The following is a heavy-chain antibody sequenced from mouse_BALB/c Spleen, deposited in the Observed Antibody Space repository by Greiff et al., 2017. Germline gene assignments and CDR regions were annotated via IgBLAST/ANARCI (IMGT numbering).Heavy chain of an antibody. Sequence: EVKVVESGGGLVQPGGSMKLSCVASGFTFSNYWMNWVRQSPEKGLEWVAEIRLKSNNYATHYAESVKGRFTISRDDSKSSVYLQMNNLRAEDTGIYYCTRGGTSYYYAMDYWGQGTSVTVSS. V-gene: IGHV6-6*02. CDR2: IRLKSNNYAT. J-gene: IGHJ4*01. CDR1: GFTFSNYW. D-gene: IGHD5-1*01. CDR3: TRGGTSYYYAMDY.